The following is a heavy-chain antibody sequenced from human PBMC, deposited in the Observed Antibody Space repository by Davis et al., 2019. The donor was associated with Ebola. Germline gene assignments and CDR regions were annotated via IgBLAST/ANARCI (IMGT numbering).Heavy chain of an antibody. Sequence: ASVKVSCKASGYTFTSYDISWVRQPPGQGLEWMGWISAYNGNTNYGQKLQGRVTMTTDTSTSTAYMGLRSLRSDDTAVYYCARRGDEGSGWSIHAIYYFDYWGQGTLVTVSS. CDR1: GYTFTSYD. J-gene: IGHJ4*02. V-gene: IGHV1-18*01. CDR2: ISAYNGNT. CDR3: ARRGDEGSGWSIHAIYYFDY. D-gene: IGHD6-19*01.